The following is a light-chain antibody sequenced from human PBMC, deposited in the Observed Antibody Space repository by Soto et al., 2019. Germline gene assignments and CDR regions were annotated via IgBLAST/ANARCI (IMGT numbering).Light chain of an antibody. Sequence: QSVLTQPPSVSGAPGQRVTLSCTGSRSNIVAGYDVHWYQQLPGTAPKLLIYGNSNRPSGVPDRFSGSKSGASASLAITGLQAEDEADYFCQSFDSSSLSTVVFGGGTKLTVL. CDR1: RSNIVAGYD. CDR3: QSFDSSSLSTVV. J-gene: IGLJ2*01. CDR2: GNS. V-gene: IGLV1-40*01.